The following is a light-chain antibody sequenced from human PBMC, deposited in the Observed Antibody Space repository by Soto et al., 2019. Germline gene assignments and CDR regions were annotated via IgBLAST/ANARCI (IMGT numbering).Light chain of an antibody. CDR2: SNH. J-gene: IGLJ2*01. CDR1: TSNIGSNT. CDR3: AAWDDSLNGRV. Sequence: QSVLTQPPSASGTPGQRVTISCSGGTSNIGSNTVNWYQQLPGTAPKLLIYSNHQRPSGVPDRFSGSKSGTSASLAISGLQSEDEAEYYCAAWDDSLNGRVFGGGTKLTVL. V-gene: IGLV1-44*01.